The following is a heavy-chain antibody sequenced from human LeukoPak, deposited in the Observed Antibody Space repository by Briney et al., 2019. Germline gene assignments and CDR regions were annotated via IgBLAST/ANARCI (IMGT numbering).Heavy chain of an antibody. V-gene: IGHV3-30*18. CDR2: ISYDGSNK. J-gene: IGHJ4*02. CDR3: AKGSRSLDY. Sequence: PGGFLRLSCAASGFTFSSYGMPWVRQAPGKGLEWVAVISYDGSNKYYADSVKGRFTISRDNSKNTLYLQMNSLRAEDTAVYYCAKGSRSLDYWGQGTLVTVSS. D-gene: IGHD6-6*01. CDR1: GFTFSSYG.